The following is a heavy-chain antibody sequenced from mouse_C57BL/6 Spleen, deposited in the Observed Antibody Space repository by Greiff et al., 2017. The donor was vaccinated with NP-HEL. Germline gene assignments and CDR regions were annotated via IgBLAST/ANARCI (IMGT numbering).Heavy chain of an antibody. D-gene: IGHD1-1*01. CDR1: GYTFTDYY. V-gene: IGHV1-19*01. Sequence: VQLQQSGPVLVKPGASVKMSCKASGYTFTDYYMNWVKQSHGKSLEWIGVINPYNGGTSYNQKFKGKATLTVDKSSSTAYMELNSLTSEDSAVYYCARRILYGSSYDWYFDVWGTGTTVTVSS. CDR3: ARRILYGSSYDWYFDV. J-gene: IGHJ1*03. CDR2: INPYNGGT.